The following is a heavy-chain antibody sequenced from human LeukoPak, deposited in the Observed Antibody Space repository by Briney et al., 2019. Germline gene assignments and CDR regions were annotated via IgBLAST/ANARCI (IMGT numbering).Heavy chain of an antibody. CDR3: ARTRSEQLVGLSPYYMDV. V-gene: IGHV1-8*03. Sequence: ASVKVSCKASGYTFTSYDINWVRQATGQGLEWMGWMNPNSGNTGYAQKFQGRVTITRNTSISTAYMELSSLRSEDTAVYYCARTRSEQLVGLSPYYMDVWGKGTTVTVSS. J-gene: IGHJ6*03. D-gene: IGHD6-6*01. CDR1: GYTFTSYD. CDR2: MNPNSGNT.